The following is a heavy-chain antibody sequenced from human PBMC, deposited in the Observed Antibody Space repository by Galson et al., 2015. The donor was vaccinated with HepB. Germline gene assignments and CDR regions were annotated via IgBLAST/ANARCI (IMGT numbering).Heavy chain of an antibody. CDR1: GFTFSGSA. D-gene: IGHD5-18*01. CDR2: IRSKANSYAT. CDR3: TRLSFPDTAMVNGSAG. Sequence: SLRLSCAASGFTFSGSAMHWVRQASGKGLEWVGRIRSKANSYATAYAASVKGRFTISRDDSKNTAYLQMNSLKTEDTAVYYCTRLSFPDTAMVNGSAGWGQGTLVTASS. V-gene: IGHV3-73*01. J-gene: IGHJ4*02.